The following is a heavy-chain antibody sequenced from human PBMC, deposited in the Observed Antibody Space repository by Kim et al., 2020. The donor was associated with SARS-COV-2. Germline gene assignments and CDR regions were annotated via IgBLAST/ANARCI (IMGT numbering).Heavy chain of an antibody. CDR3: ARDLPPEVTIFGVVIREYYFDY. CDR1: GYTFTGYY. V-gene: IGHV1-2*06. CDR2: INPNSGGT. Sequence: ASVKVSCKASGYTFTGYYMHWVRQAPGQGLEWMGRINPNSGGTNYAQKFQGRVTMTRDTSISTAYMELSRLRSDDTAVYYCARDLPPEVTIFGVVIREYYFDYWGQNPGHRLL. D-gene: IGHD3-3*01. J-gene: IGHJ4*01.